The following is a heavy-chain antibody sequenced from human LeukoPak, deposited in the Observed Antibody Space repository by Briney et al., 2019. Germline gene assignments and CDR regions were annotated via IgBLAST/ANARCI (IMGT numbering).Heavy chain of an antibody. V-gene: IGHV1-2*02. Sequence: ASVKVSCKASGYTFTGYYMHWVRQAPGQGLEWMGWINPNSGGTNYAQKFQGRVTMTRDTSISTAYMELSRLRSDDTAVYYCASFNYGSGSYYNDPRAPFDYWGQGTLVTVSS. CDR2: INPNSGGT. J-gene: IGHJ4*02. D-gene: IGHD3-10*01. CDR3: ASFNYGSGSYYNDPRAPFDY. CDR1: GYTFTGYY.